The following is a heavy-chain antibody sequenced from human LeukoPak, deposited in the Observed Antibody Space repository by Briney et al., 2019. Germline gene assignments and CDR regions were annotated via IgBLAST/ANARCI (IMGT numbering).Heavy chain of an antibody. Sequence: GGSLTLSCAASGFTDSSNYISWARQATGGGLVWVSVIYSGCNTYYADSVKGRFTISRDNSKNTLYLQMNNLRAEDTAVYYCASAPDYYASSGRPYFDYWGQGTLVTVSS. J-gene: IGHJ4*02. CDR1: GFTDSSNY. CDR3: ASAPDYYASSGRPYFDY. D-gene: IGHD3-22*01. CDR2: IYSGCNT. V-gene: IGHV3-53*01.